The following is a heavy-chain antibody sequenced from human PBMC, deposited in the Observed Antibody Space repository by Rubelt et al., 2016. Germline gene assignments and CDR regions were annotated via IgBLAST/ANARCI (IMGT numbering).Heavy chain of an antibody. CDR3: ATEMATKEAY. J-gene: IGHJ4*02. CDR2: INHSGST. D-gene: IGHD5-24*01. Sequence: VQLQQWGAGLLKPSETLSLTCAVYGGSFSGYYWSWIRQPPGKGLEWIGEINHSGSTNYNPSLKSRVTISVDTSKNQFSLKLSSGTAADTAVYYCATEMATKEAYWGQGTLATVSS. CDR1: GGSFSGYY. V-gene: IGHV4-34*01.